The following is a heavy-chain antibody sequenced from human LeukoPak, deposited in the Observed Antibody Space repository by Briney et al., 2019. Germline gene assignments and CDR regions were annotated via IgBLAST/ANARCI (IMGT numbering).Heavy chain of an antibody. D-gene: IGHD3-3*01. V-gene: IGHV1-2*02. CDR2: INPNSGGT. J-gene: IGHJ6*03. CDR1: GYTFTGYY. CDR3: ARSYYDFWSGYYYMDV. Sequence: ASVKVSCKASGYTFTGYYMHWVRQAPGQGLEWMGWINPNSGGTNYAQKFQGRVTITRNTSISTAYMELSSPRSEDTAVYYCARSYYDFWSGYYYMDVWGKGTTVTVSS.